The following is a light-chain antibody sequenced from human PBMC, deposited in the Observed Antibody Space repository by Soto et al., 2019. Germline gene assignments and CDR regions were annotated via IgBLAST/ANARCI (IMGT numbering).Light chain of an antibody. J-gene: IGKJ2*01. V-gene: IGKV1-33*01. CDR3: QQYDNLPLYT. CDR1: QDISIY. CDR2: DAV. Sequence: DIQMTQSPSSLSASVGDRVTITCQASQDISIYLNWYQQKPGKAPKVLIYDAVKLETGVPSRFSGSGSGTDFTFTISSLQPEDVATYYCQQYDNLPLYTFGQGTKLEIK.